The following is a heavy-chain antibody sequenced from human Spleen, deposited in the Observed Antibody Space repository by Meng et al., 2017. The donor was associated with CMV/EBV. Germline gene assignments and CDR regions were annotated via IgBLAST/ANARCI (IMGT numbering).Heavy chain of an antibody. D-gene: IGHD4-17*01. CDR1: GFTVSRNY. CDR3: ARGGRSDAFDI. V-gene: IGHV3-53*01. Sequence: LSLTCAASGFTVSRNYMSWVRQAPEKGLEWVSVIYSGGSTYYADSVKGRFTISRDNSKNTLYLQMNSLRAEDTAFYYCARGGRSDAFDIWGQGTMVTVSS. CDR2: IYSGGST. J-gene: IGHJ3*02.